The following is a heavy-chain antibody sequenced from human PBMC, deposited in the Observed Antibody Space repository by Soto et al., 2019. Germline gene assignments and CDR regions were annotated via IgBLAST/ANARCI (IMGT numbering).Heavy chain of an antibody. CDR1: GGSISSSSYY. CDR3: TRRHRSYYYGMDV. Sequence: SETLSLTCTVSGGSISSSSYYWGWIRQPPGKGLEWIGSIYYSGSTYYNPSLKSRVTISVDTSKNQFSLKLSSVTAADTAVYYCTRRHRSYYYGMDVWGQGTTVTVSS. V-gene: IGHV4-39*01. CDR2: IYYSGST. J-gene: IGHJ6*02.